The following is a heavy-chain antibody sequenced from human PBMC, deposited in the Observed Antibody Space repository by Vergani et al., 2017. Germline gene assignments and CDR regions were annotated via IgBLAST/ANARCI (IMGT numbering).Heavy chain of an antibody. J-gene: IGHJ4*02. CDR1: GGSLSSSSYY. CDR2: IYYSGST. Sequence: QLQLQESGPGLVKPSETLSLTCTVSGGSLSSSSYYWGWIRQPPGKGLEWIGSIYYSGSTYYNPSLKSRVTISGDTSKNQFSLKLSSVTAADTAVYYCARQHIAAAGPTLFDYWGQGTLVTVSS. CDR3: ARQHIAAAGPTLFDY. D-gene: IGHD6-13*01. V-gene: IGHV4-39*01.